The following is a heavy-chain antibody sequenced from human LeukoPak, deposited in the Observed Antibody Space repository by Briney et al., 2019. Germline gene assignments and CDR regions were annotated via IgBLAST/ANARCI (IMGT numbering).Heavy chain of an antibody. CDR3: ARLSCTSTSCGEFDY. V-gene: IGHV3-7*01. J-gene: IGHJ4*02. CDR1: GFTVSSNY. Sequence: GGSLRLSCAASGFTVSSNYMSWVRQAPGKGLEWVANIRQDGSDKYYVDSVKGRFTISRDNAKNSLYLQMNSLRAEDTAVYYCARLSCTSTSCGEFDYWGQGTLVTVSS. D-gene: IGHD2-2*01. CDR2: IRQDGSDK.